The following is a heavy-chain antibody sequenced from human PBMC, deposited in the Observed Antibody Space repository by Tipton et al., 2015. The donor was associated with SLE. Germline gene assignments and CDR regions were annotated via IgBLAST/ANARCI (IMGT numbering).Heavy chain of an antibody. D-gene: IGHD2-15*01. CDR1: GGSISRYY. Sequence: TLSLTCTVSGGSISRYYWDWIRQPAGKGLEWIGRIYTSGGTNYNPSLKSRVTMSVDTSKNQFSLKLSSVTAADTAVYYCARSDCSGGSCYSKGHAFDIWGQGTMVTVSS. CDR3: ARSDCSGGSCYSKGHAFDI. V-gene: IGHV4-4*07. J-gene: IGHJ3*02. CDR2: IYTSGGT.